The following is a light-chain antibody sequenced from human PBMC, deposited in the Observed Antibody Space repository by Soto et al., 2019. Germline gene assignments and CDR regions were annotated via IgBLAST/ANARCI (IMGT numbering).Light chain of an antibody. CDR1: NIGSKS. J-gene: IGLJ2*01. CDR3: QVWDSSRVV. Sequence: SYELTQPPSVSGAPGKTARITCGGNNIGSKSVHWYQQKPGQAPVLVIYYDSDRPSGIPERFSGSNSGNTATLTISRVEAGDEADYYCQVWDSSRVVFGGGTKLTVL. CDR2: YDS. V-gene: IGLV3-21*04.